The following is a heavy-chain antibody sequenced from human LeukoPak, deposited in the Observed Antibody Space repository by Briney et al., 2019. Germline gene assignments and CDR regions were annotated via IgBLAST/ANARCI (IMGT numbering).Heavy chain of an antibody. CDR2: TYYRSKWYN. V-gene: IGHV6-1*01. J-gene: IGHJ4*02. CDR3: ARENGRGSGMAALNYFDY. D-gene: IGHD6-6*01. Sequence: SQTLSLTCAISGDSVSSNSAAWNWIRQSPSRGLEWLGRTYYRSKWYNDYAVSVKSRITINPDTSKNQFSLQLNSVTPEDTAVYYCARENGRGSGMAALNYFDYWGQGTLVTVSS. CDR1: GDSVSSNSAA.